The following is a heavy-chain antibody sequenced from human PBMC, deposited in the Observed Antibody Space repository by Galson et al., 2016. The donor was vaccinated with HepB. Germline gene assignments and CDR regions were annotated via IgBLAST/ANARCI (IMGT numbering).Heavy chain of an antibody. CDR3: ARSVGGYCSGVSCYKYFQH. V-gene: IGHV4-34*01. J-gene: IGHJ1*01. D-gene: IGHD2-15*01. Sequence: ETLSLTCTVDGGSFNGYYWTWIRQPPGTGLEWIGEITHRGRPNYNPSLKSRVTIAVDTPKNQFSLGLRSVTAADTAVYYCARSVGGYCSGVSCYKYFQHWARAPWSPSPQ. CDR1: GGSFNGYY. CDR2: ITHRGRP.